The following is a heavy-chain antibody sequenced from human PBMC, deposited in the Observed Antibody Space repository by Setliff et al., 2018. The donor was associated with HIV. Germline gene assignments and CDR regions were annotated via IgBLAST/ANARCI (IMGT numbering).Heavy chain of an antibody. CDR2: TYHSGST. CDR1: GYSISSGYY. V-gene: IGHV4-38-2*02. Sequence: SETLSLTCTVSGYSISSGYYWGWIRQPPGKGLEWIGSTYHSGSTYYNPSLKSRVTISVDTSKNQFSLKLSSVTAADTAVYYCARHMYYGDYYFDYWGQGTLVTVSS. J-gene: IGHJ4*02. D-gene: IGHD4-17*01. CDR3: ARHMYYGDYYFDY.